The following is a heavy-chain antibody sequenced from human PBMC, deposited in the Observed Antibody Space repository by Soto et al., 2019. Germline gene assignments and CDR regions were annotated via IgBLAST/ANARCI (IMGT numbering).Heavy chain of an antibody. V-gene: IGHV4-31*03. CDR1: GGSISSGGYY. CDR2: IYYSGST. J-gene: IGHJ4*02. D-gene: IGHD2-2*02. Sequence: SETLSLTCTVSGGSISSGGYYWSWIRQHPGKGLEWIGYIYYSGSTYYNPSLKSRVTISVDTSKNQFSLKLSSVTAADPAVYYCARGTSGYQLLYYYWGQGTLVTVSS. CDR3: ARGTSGYQLLYYY.